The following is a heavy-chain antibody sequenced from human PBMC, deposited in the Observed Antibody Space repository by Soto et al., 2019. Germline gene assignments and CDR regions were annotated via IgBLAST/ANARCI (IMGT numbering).Heavy chain of an antibody. CDR1: GGSISSGDDY. J-gene: IGHJ4*02. D-gene: IGHD3-16*01. CDR3: ARWGVDTVLLSGEH. CDR2: IHSSGNI. V-gene: IGHV4-30-4*08. Sequence: QVQLQESGPELLNPSHTLSLTCTVSGGSISSGDDYWSWIRQHPGKGLEWIGHIHSSGNIYYNTSHKSCLTISADTSTNSFALKLTSVTPEDTAVYDCARWGVDTVLLSGEHWGRVNQVTVSS.